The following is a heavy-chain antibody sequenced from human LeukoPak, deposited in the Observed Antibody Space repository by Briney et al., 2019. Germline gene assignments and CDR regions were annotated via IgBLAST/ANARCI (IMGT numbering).Heavy chain of an antibody. CDR3: ARKYYYDSSGYPYDAFDI. CDR1: GGSISSSTYY. V-gene: IGHV4-39*07. D-gene: IGHD3-22*01. CDR2: IYYSGST. J-gene: IGHJ3*02. Sequence: PSETLSLTCTVSGGSISSSTYYWGWIRQPPGKGLEWIGGIYYSGSTYYNPSLKSRVTMSVDTSKNQFSLKLSSVTAADTAVYYCARKYYYDSSGYPYDAFDIWGQGTMVTVSS.